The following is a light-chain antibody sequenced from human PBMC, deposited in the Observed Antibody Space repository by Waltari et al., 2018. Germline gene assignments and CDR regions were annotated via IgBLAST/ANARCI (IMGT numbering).Light chain of an antibody. CDR2: WAS. J-gene: IGKJ1*01. Sequence: DIVMTQSPDSLAVSLGERDTSNCKSSQSLLYNSTDKNYLAWYQQKPGQPPKLLFYWASTRHSGVPDRFSGSGSATDFTLTISSLQAEDVAVYYCQQYYSRRTFGQGTRVEIK. CDR1: QSLLYNSTDKNY. CDR3: QQYYSRRT. V-gene: IGKV4-1*01.